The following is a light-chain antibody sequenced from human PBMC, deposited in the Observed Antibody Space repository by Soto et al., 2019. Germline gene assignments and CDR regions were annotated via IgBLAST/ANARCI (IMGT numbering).Light chain of an antibody. CDR3: SSYAGSNNPYV. CDR2: EVS. V-gene: IGLV2-8*01. CDR1: SSDVGGYNY. Sequence: QSVLTQPPSASGSPGQSVTISCPGTSSDVGGYNYVSWYQQHPGKAPKLMIYEVSKRPSGVPDRFSGSKSGNTASLTVSGLQAEDEADYYCSSYAGSNNPYVFGTGTKVTVL. J-gene: IGLJ1*01.